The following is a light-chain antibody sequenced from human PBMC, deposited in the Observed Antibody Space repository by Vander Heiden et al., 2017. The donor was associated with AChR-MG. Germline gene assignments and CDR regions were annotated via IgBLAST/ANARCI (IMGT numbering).Light chain of an antibody. CDR3: QHYGNSLYT. J-gene: IGKJ2*01. Sequence: EIVLTQSPGTLSLSPGERAILSCRASQGITSSSLAWYQQQPGQAPRLLMYGTSNRATGIPDRFSGSGSGTDFTLTISRLEPEDFAVYYCQHYGNSLYTFGQGTRLDIK. CDR2: GTS. V-gene: IGKV3-20*01. CDR1: QGITSSS.